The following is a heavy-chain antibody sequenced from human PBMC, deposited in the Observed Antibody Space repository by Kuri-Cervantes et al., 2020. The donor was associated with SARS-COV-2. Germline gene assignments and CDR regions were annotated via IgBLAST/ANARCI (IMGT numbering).Heavy chain of an antibody. Sequence: GESLKISCAASGVTFSSYSMNWVRQAPGKGLEWVSSISSSSSYIYYADSVKGRFTISRDNAKNSLYLQMNSLRAEDTAVYYCARDPTAGRLRYFDWFSSGPSNYYGMDVWGQGTTVTVSS. J-gene: IGHJ6*02. CDR2: ISSSSSYI. CDR3: ARDPTAGRLRYFDWFSSGPSNYYGMDV. V-gene: IGHV3-21*01. D-gene: IGHD3-9*01. CDR1: GVTFSSYS.